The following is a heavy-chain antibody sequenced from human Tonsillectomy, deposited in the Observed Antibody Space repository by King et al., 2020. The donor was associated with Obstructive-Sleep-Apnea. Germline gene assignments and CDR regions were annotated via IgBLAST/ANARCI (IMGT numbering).Heavy chain of an antibody. Sequence: VQLVESGGGLVHPGGSLRLSCAASGFTFSSYSMNWVRQAPGKGLEWVSYISRSSSTIYYADSVKGRFTIPRDNAKNSLYLQMNSLRAEDTAVYYCARDPYFYDGIVYAFGAFGIWGQRTMVTVSS. CDR3: ARDPYFYDGIVYAFGAFGI. CDR2: ISRSSSTI. CDR1: GFTFSSYS. J-gene: IGHJ3*02. V-gene: IGHV3-48*04. D-gene: IGHD3-22*01.